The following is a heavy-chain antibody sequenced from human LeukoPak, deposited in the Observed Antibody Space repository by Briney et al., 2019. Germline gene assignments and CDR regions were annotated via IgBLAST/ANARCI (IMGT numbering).Heavy chain of an antibody. CDR2: ISGSGGST. CDR1: GFTFSSYA. J-gene: IGHJ3*02. CDR3: AKDLRPRNEYCSGGSCYSFGDAFDI. D-gene: IGHD2-15*01. V-gene: IGHV3-23*01. Sequence: PGGSLRLSCAASGFTFSSYAMSWVRQAPGKGLEWVSAISGSGGSTYYADSVKGRFTISRDNSQNTLYLQMNSLRAEDTAVYYCAKDLRPRNEYCSGGSCYSFGDAFDIWGQGTMVTVSS.